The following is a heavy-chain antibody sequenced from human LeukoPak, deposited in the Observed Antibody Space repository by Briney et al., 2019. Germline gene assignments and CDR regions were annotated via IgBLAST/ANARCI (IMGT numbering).Heavy chain of an antibody. Sequence: GGSLTLSCAASGFTFSIYSMNCVRQSPGKGREWVSSISSSRNYIYYRPSVKGSFTVYTDNAKNSMYMKMNSLRDEDTAVYYCASLLGGYSFFHWGQGTLVTVSS. J-gene: IGHJ4*02. D-gene: IGHD3-22*01. CDR3: ASLLGGYSFFH. V-gene: IGHV3-21*01. CDR2: ISSSRNYI. CDR1: GFTFSIYS.